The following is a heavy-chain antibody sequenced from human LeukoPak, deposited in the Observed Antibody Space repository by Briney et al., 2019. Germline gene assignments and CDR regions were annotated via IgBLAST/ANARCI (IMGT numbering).Heavy chain of an antibody. CDR3: ARGGYNIAFLDS. J-gene: IGHJ4*02. CDR1: GFTFNSFT. V-gene: IGHV3-21*01. D-gene: IGHD5-12*01. CDR2: ISGSGQYI. Sequence: PGGSLRLSCAASGFTFNSFTMNWVRQAPGKGLEWLSSISGSGQYIYYADSLKGRLTISRDNAKDSLYLQLNSLRAEDTSVYYCARGGYNIAFLDSWGQGTLVSVS.